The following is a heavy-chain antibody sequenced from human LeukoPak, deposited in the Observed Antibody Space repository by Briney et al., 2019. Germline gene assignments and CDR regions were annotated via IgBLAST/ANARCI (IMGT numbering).Heavy chain of an antibody. CDR1: GYTFTGYY. J-gene: IGHJ4*02. CDR3: ARDRTSEELDY. Sequence: RASVKVSCTASGYTFTGYYMHWVRQAPGQGLEWMGWISAYNGNTNYAQKLQGRVTMTTDTSTSTAYMELRSLRSDDTAVYYCARDRTSEELDYWGQGTLVTVSS. V-gene: IGHV1-18*04. D-gene: IGHD3-10*01. CDR2: ISAYNGNT.